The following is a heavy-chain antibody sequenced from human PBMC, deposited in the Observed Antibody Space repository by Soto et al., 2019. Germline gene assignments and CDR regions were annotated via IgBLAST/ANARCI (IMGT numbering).Heavy chain of an antibody. V-gene: IGHV3-23*01. Sequence: GGSLRLSCAASGFPFSSYTMNWVRQAPGKGLEWVSGINSGGRTYYADSVKGRFTISRDDSKNTLYLQIISLRAEDTAVYYCAKGLRPDGVWDFDYWGQGTLVTVSS. CDR2: INSGGRT. D-gene: IGHD4-17*01. CDR3: AKGLRPDGVWDFDY. J-gene: IGHJ4*02. CDR1: GFPFSSYT.